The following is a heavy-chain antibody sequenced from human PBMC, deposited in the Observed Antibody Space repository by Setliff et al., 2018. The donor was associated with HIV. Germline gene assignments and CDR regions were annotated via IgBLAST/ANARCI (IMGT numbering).Heavy chain of an antibody. CDR3: ARHGVIWERLRPLLYFDS. CDR1: GGSFSGYY. CDR2: INHSGST. J-gene: IGHJ4*02. D-gene: IGHD5-12*01. V-gene: IGHV4-34*01. Sequence: PSETLSLTCAVYGGSFSGYYWSWIRQPPGKGPEWIGEINHSGSTTYNPSLKSRVTISVDTSRNQFSLKVSSVTAADTAVYYCARHGVIWERLRPLLYFDSWGQGTLVTVSS.